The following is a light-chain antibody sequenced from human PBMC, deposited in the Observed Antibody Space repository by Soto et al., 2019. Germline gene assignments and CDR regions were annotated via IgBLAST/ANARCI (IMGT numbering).Light chain of an antibody. Sequence: QSVLTQPPSASGTPGQRVTISCSGTNSNIGFNVVYWYQHLPGTTPKLLVFSYNQRPSGVPDRFSGSKSGSSASLAISGLRSEYEADYYCATWDDSLSGWVFGGGTKRTVL. CDR2: SYN. J-gene: IGLJ3*02. CDR3: ATWDDSLSGWV. V-gene: IGLV1-47*02. CDR1: NSNIGFNV.